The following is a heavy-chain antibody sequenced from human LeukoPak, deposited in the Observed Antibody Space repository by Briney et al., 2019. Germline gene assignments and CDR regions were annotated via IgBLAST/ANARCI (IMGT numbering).Heavy chain of an antibody. V-gene: IGHV5-51*01. CDR1: DYSFTSYW. Sequence: GESLKISCKGSDYSFTSYWIGWARQMPGKGLEWMGIIYPGDSDTRYSPSFQGQVTISADKSISTAYLQWSSLKASDTAMYYCASQFSSGWYYYGMDVWGQGTTVTVSS. CDR3: ASQFSSGWYYYGMDV. D-gene: IGHD6-19*01. CDR2: IYPGDSDT. J-gene: IGHJ6*02.